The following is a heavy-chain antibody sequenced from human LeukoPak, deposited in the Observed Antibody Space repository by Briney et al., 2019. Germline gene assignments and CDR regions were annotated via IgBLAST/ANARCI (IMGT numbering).Heavy chain of an antibody. CDR2: ISSSSSYI. CDR1: GFTFSSYS. D-gene: IGHD2-2*01. CDR3: ARDITCSSTSCQYYFDY. V-gene: IGHV3-21*01. J-gene: IGHJ4*02. Sequence: GGSLRLSCAASGFTFSSYSMNWARQAPGKGLEWVSSISSSSSYIYYADSVKGRFTISRDNAKNSLYLQMNSLRAEDTAVYYCARDITCSSTSCQYYFDYWGQGTLVTVSS.